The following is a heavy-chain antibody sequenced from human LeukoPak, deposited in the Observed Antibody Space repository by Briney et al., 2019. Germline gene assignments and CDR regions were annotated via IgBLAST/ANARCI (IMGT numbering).Heavy chain of an antibody. CDR1: GFTFSSYA. Sequence: GGSLRLFCAASGFTFSSYAMHWVRQAPGKGLEWVAVISYDGSNKYYADSVKGRFTISRDNSKNTLYLQMNSLRAEDTAVYYCARPHYYDSSGLPDYYFDYWGQGTLVTVSS. J-gene: IGHJ4*02. CDR3: ARPHYYDSSGLPDYYFDY. V-gene: IGHV3-30*04. D-gene: IGHD3-22*01. CDR2: ISYDGSNK.